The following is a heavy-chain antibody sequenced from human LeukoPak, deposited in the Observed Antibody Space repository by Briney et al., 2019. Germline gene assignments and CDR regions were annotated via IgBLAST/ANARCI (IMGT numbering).Heavy chain of an antibody. V-gene: IGHV4-59*01. Sequence: PSETLSLTCTVSGGSTSSYYWSWIRQPPGKGLEWVGYIYYSGCTNYNPCLKSRVNISVDTSKKQFSLKLSCVTAADTAVYYCARSSGYYFPNDYWGQGTLVTVSS. CDR3: ARSSGYYFPNDY. CDR2: IYYSGCT. CDR1: GGSTSSYY. J-gene: IGHJ4*02. D-gene: IGHD3-22*01.